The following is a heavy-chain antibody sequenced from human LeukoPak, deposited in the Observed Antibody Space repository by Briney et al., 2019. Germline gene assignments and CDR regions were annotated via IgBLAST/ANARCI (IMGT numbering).Heavy chain of an antibody. CDR3: AEWSGTSLNDYYYYYYMDV. CDR2: IRYDGSNK. V-gene: IGHV3-30*02. CDR1: GFTFSSYG. D-gene: IGHD2-2*01. Sequence: GGSLRLSCAASGFTFSSYGMHWVRQAPGKGLGWVAFIRYDGSNKYYADSVKGRFTISRDNSKNTLYLQMNSLRAEDTAVYYCAEWSGTSLNDYYYYYYMDVWGKGTTVTVSS. J-gene: IGHJ6*03.